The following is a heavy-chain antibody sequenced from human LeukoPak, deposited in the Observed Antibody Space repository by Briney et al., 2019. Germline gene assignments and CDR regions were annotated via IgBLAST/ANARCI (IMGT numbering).Heavy chain of an antibody. CDR3: ARGRRLGDYFDY. CDR2: IQQDGSET. CDR1: GFTFSNYW. J-gene: IGHJ4*02. Sequence: PGGFLRLSCVASGFTFSNYWMSWVRQAPGKGLEWVANIQQDGSETYYVDSVRGRFTISRDNAKNSLYLQMNSLRAEDTAVYYCARGRRLGDYFDYWGQGTLVTVSS. V-gene: IGHV3-7*01. D-gene: IGHD3-16*01.